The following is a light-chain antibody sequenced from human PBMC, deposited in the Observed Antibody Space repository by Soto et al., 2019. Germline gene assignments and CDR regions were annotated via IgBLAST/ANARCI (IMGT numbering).Light chain of an antibody. V-gene: IGLV2-18*02. CDR3: SSFTSDTTRV. CDR2: GVS. CDR1: SSDVGAYDR. J-gene: IGLJ3*02. Sequence: QSALTQPPSVSGSPGQSVAISCTGTSSDVGAYDRASCYQQPPGTAPKVILIGVSIRPSGVPDRFSGSKSGNTASLTITGLQAEDEADYSCSSFTSDTTRVFGGGTQLTVL.